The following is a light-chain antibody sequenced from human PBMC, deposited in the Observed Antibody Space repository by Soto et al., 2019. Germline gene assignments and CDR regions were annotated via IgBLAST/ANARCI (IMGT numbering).Light chain of an antibody. V-gene: IGKV1-5*01. CDR2: GAS. Sequence: DIQMSQSPSTLSASVGDRVTITCRASQTISNWLAWYQQRPGKAPRLLIYGASNLESGAPSRFSGSGSGTEFTLTISSLQPDDFASYYCQKYKTSSRVFGPGTKVDIK. CDR3: QKYKTSSRV. CDR1: QTISNW. J-gene: IGKJ1*01.